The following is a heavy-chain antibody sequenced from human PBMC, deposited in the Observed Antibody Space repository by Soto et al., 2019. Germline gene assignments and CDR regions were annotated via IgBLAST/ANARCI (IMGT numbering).Heavy chain of an antibody. V-gene: IGHV3-33*01. D-gene: IGHD6-13*01. J-gene: IGHJ3*02. CDR1: GFTFSNYG. Sequence: GGSLRLSCAASGFTFSNYGMHWVRQAPGKGLEWVAVIWYDGSNTYFADSVEGRFTISKDNSKNTLFLQMNSLKAEDTAVYYCARDIGDHTSRWTDAFDIWGQGTMVTVSS. CDR3: ARDIGDHTSRWTDAFDI. CDR2: IWYDGSNT.